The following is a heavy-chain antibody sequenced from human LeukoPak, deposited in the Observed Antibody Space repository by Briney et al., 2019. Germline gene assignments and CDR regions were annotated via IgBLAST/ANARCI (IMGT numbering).Heavy chain of an antibody. Sequence: SVKVSCKASGFTFTSSAMQWVRQARGQRLEWIGWIVVGSGNTNYAQKFQGRVTMTRDTSTSTVYMELSSLRSEDTAVYYCARGGATMTPGAFDIWGQGTMVTVSS. CDR2: IVVGSGNT. J-gene: IGHJ3*02. CDR3: ARGGATMTPGAFDI. V-gene: IGHV1-58*02. CDR1: GFTFTSSA. D-gene: IGHD3-22*01.